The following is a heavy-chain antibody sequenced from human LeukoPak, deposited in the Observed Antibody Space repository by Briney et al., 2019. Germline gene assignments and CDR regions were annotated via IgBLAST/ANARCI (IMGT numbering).Heavy chain of an antibody. Sequence: GGSLRLSCAASGFTFSSYSMNWVRQAPGKGLEWVSAISGSGGSTYYADSVKGRFTISRDNSKNTLYLQMNSLRAEDTAVYYCAKDRNLGYCSSTSCYAGDFLHWGQGTLVTVSS. CDR1: GFTFSSYS. J-gene: IGHJ1*01. CDR3: AKDRNLGYCSSTSCYAGDFLH. V-gene: IGHV3-23*01. D-gene: IGHD2-2*01. CDR2: ISGSGGST.